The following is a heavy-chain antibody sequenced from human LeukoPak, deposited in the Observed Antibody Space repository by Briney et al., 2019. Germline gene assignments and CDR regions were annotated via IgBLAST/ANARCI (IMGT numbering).Heavy chain of an antibody. D-gene: IGHD1-14*01. J-gene: IGHJ2*01. CDR3: ATGLGNWYFDL. V-gene: IGHV1-46*03. CDR2: INSSGGST. Sequence: ASVKDSCKASGYTFTSYYMHWVRQARGQGREWMGIINSSGGSTSYAQKFQGRVNMTRDTSTSTVYMELSSLRSEHTAVYYCATGLGNWYFDLWGRGTLVTVSS. CDR1: GYTFTSYY.